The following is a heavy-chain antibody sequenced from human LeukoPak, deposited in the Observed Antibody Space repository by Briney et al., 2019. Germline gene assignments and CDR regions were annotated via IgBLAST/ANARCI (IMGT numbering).Heavy chain of an antibody. Sequence: PGRSLRLSCAASGFTFSSYAMHWVRQAPGKGLEWVAVISYDGSNKYYADSVKGRFTISRDNSKNTLYLQMNSLRAEDTAVYYCAKLVGATQRPFDYWGQGTLVTVSS. CDR1: GFTFSSYA. CDR2: ISYDGSNK. J-gene: IGHJ4*02. CDR3: AKLVGATQRPFDY. V-gene: IGHV3-30-3*02. D-gene: IGHD1-26*01.